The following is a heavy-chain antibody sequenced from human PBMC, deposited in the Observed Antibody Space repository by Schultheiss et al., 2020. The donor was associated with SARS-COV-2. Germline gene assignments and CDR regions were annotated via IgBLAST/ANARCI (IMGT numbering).Heavy chain of an antibody. CDR3: ASPEPPGLDGYYCY. CDR1: GFTFSNAW. V-gene: IGHV3-74*01. Sequence: GGSLRLSCAASGFTFSNAWMSWVRQAPGKGLEWVSAISGSGGSTYYADSVKGRFTISRDNAKNTLYLQMNSLRAEDTAVYYCASPEPPGLDGYYCYWGQGTLVTVSS. CDR2: ISGSGGST. D-gene: IGHD3-22*01. J-gene: IGHJ4*02.